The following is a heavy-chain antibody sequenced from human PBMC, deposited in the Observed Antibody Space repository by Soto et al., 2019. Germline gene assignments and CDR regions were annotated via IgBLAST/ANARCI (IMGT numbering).Heavy chain of an antibody. CDR3: ARSNLRPYYYYGMDV. Sequence: SETLSLTCTVSGGSISTSRYYWGWIRQPPGKGLEWIGSIFYSGTTHYNPSLKSRVTISVDTSKNQFSLKLTSVTAADTAVYYCARSNLRPYYYYGMDVWGQGTTVTVSS. D-gene: IGHD7-27*01. CDR2: IFYSGTT. J-gene: IGHJ6*02. V-gene: IGHV4-39*07. CDR1: GGSISTSRYY.